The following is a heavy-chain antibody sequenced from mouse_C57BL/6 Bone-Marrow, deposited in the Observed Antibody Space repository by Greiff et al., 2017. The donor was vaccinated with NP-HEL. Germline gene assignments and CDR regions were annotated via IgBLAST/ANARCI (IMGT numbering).Heavy chain of an antibody. Sequence: EVKLMESGGGLVQPGESLKLSCESNEYEFPSHDMSWVRKTPEKRLELVAAINSDGGSTYYPDTMERRFIISRDNTKKTLYLQMSSLRSEDTALYYCARQIYDGYYHWYFDVWGTGTTVTVSS. D-gene: IGHD2-3*01. V-gene: IGHV5-2*01. CDR2: INSDGGST. J-gene: IGHJ1*03. CDR1: EYEFPSHD. CDR3: ARQIYDGYYHWYFDV.